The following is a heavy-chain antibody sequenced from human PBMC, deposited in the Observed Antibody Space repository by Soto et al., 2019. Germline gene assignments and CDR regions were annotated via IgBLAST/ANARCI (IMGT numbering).Heavy chain of an antibody. D-gene: IGHD3-9*01. Sequence: GGSLRLSFAASGFTFSSSWMTWVRQAPGKGLEWVAKIKQDGGEKYYADSVKGRLTISRDNSKNTLYLQMNSLRAEDTAVYYCAKGPRYYDILTGSPRLQYFDYWGQGTLVTVSS. CDR1: GFTFSSSW. V-gene: IGHV3-7*01. J-gene: IGHJ4*02. CDR2: IKQDGGEK. CDR3: AKGPRYYDILTGSPRLQYFDY.